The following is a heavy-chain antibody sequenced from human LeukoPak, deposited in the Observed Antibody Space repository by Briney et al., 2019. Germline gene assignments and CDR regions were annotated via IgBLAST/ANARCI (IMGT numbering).Heavy chain of an antibody. D-gene: IGHD3-9*01. CDR1: GFTFSSYG. V-gene: IGHV3-30*02. CDR3: AKGSRYFDWVGAFDI. CDR2: IRYDGSNK. J-gene: IGHJ3*02. Sequence: GGSLRLSCAASGFTFSSYGMHWVRQAPGKGLEWVAFIRYDGSNKYYADSVKGRFTISRDNSKNTLYLQMNSLRTEDTAVYYCAKGSRYFDWVGAFDIWGQGTMVTVSS.